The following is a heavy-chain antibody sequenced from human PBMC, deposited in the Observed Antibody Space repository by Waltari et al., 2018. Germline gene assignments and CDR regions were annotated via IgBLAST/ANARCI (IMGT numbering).Heavy chain of an antibody. Sequence: QVQLVQSGAEVKKPGSSVKVSFKASGGTFSSYAISWVRQAPGQGLEWMGGIIPILVIANYAQKCQGRVTITADESTSTAYMELSSLRSEDTAVYYCARALRMGATGYWGQGTLVTVSS. CDR2: IIPILVIA. V-gene: IGHV1-69*04. D-gene: IGHD1-26*01. J-gene: IGHJ4*02. CDR3: ARALRMGATGY. CDR1: GGTFSSYA.